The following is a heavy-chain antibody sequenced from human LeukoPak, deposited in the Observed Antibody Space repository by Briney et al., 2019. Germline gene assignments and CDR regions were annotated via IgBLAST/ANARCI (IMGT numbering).Heavy chain of an antibody. V-gene: IGHV3-23*01. CDR1: GFTFSNYA. CDR3: AKWGDYDVLTGYYVSDY. CDR2: ITGSGGNT. D-gene: IGHD3-9*01. Sequence: GGSLRLSCAVSGFTFSNYAMSWVRQAPGKGLGWVSAITGSGGNTYYADSVKGRFTISTDNSKNTVFLQMNSLRAEDTAVYYCAKWGDYDVLTGYYVSDYWGQGTLVTVSS. J-gene: IGHJ4*02.